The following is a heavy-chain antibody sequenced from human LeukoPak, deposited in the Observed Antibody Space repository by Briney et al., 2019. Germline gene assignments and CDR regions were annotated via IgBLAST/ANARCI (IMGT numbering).Heavy chain of an antibody. Sequence: GGSLRLSCAASGFTFSSYAMSWVRQAPGKGLEWVSAISGSGGSTYYADSVKGRFTISRDNSKNTLYLQMNSLRAEDTAVYYCAKAPPPTWIQLWYFDYWGQGTLVAVSS. J-gene: IGHJ4*02. CDR1: GFTFSSYA. CDR2: ISGSGGST. CDR3: AKAPPPTWIQLWYFDY. D-gene: IGHD5-18*01. V-gene: IGHV3-23*01.